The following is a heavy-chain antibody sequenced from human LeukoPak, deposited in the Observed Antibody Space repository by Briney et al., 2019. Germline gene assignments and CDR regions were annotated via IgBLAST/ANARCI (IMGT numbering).Heavy chain of an antibody. Sequence: SETLSLTCAVYGGSFSGYYWSWIRQPPGKGLEWIGEINHSGSTNYSPSLKSRVTISVDTSKNQFSLKLSSVTAADTAVYYCARGPDYYDFWSGYPRLSAFDIWGQGTMVTVSS. CDR1: GGSFSGYY. J-gene: IGHJ3*02. CDR2: INHSGST. D-gene: IGHD3-3*01. V-gene: IGHV4-34*01. CDR3: ARGPDYYDFWSGYPRLSAFDI.